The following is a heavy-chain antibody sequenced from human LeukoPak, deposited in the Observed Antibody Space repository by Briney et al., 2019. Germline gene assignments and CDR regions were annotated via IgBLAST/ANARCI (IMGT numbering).Heavy chain of an antibody. Sequence: SETLSLTCAVYGGSFSGYYWGWIRQPPGKGLEWIGSIYYSGSTYYNPSLKSRVTISVDTSKNQFSLKLSSVTAADTAVYYCARPRLIAAAGTGYYDAFDIWGQGTMVTVSS. CDR2: IYYSGST. J-gene: IGHJ3*02. CDR3: ARPRLIAAAGTGYYDAFDI. V-gene: IGHV4-39*01. D-gene: IGHD6-13*01. CDR1: GGSFSGYY.